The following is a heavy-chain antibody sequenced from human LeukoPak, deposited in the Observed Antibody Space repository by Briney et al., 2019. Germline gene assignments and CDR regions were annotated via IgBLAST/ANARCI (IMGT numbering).Heavy chain of an antibody. CDR2: IYYSGST. Sequence: PSETLSLTCTASGGSISSYYWSWIRQPPGKGLEWIGYIYYSGSTNYNPSLKSRVTISVDMSKNQFSLKLSSVTAADTAVYYCARVRREGGLEYYFDYWGQGPLVTVSS. V-gene: IGHV4-59*01. J-gene: IGHJ4*02. D-gene: IGHD3-3*01. CDR3: ARVRREGGLEYYFDY. CDR1: GGSISSYY.